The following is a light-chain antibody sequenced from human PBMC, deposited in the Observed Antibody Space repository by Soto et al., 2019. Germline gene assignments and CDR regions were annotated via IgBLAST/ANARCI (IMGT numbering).Light chain of an antibody. Sequence: QSALTQPPSASGSPGQSVTISCTGTSSDVGAYNYVSWYQQYPGKAPKLMIYDVNKRPSGVPDRFSGSKSGKTASLTVSGLQPDDEADYHRTSYAGSNIWVFGGGTKVTVL. V-gene: IGLV2-8*01. CDR1: SSDVGAYNY. J-gene: IGLJ3*02. CDR2: DVN. CDR3: TSYAGSNIWV.